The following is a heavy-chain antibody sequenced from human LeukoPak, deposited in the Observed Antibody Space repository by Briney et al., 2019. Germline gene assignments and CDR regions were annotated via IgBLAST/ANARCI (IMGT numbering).Heavy chain of an antibody. CDR3: ARGRPHGNDY. CDR1: GFTFSSYW. J-gene: IGHJ4*02. CDR2: IASDGSST. Sequence: GGALRLSCAASGFTFSSYWMNWVRQAPGKGLVWVSRIASDGSSTTYADSVKGRFSISRDNAKNTLYPQMNSLRVEDTAVYYCARGRPHGNDYWGQGTLVTVSS. V-gene: IGHV3-74*01. D-gene: IGHD4-23*01.